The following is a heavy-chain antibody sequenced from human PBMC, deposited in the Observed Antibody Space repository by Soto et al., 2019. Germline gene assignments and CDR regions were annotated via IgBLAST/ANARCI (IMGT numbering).Heavy chain of an antibody. CDR3: ARDRGSGWHYYYYGMDV. CDR2: IYSGGST. V-gene: IGHV3-53*01. Sequence: PGGSLRLSCAASGFTVSSNYMSWVRQAPGKGLEWVSVIYSGGSTYYADSVKGRFTISRDNSKNTLYLQMNSLRAEDTAVYYSARDRGSGWHYYYYGMDVSRQGTTLTVS. CDR1: GFTVSSNY. D-gene: IGHD6-19*01. J-gene: IGHJ6*02.